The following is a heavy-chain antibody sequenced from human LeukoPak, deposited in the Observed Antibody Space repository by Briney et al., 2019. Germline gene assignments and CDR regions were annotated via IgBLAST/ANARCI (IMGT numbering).Heavy chain of an antibody. D-gene: IGHD3-10*01. CDR3: RYYGSGSYSQYYYFDY. Sequence: PGGSLRLSCAASGFTFSNAWMTWVRQAPGKGLEWVGRIKSKTDGGTTDYAAPVKGRFTISRDDSKNTLYLQMNSLKTEDTAVYYCRYYGSGSYSQYYYFDYWGQGTLVTVSS. CDR1: GFTFSNAW. V-gene: IGHV3-15*01. J-gene: IGHJ4*02. CDR2: IKSKTDGGTT.